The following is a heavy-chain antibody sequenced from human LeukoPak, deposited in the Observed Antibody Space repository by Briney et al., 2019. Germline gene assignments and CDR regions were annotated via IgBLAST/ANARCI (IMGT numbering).Heavy chain of an antibody. Sequence: GGSLRLSCAASGFTFSSYAMHWVRQAPGKGLEWVAVISYDGSNKYYADSVKGRFTISRDNSKNTLYLQMNSRRAEDTAVYYCARERADYFDYWGQGTLVTVSS. CDR1: GFTFSSYA. CDR2: ISYDGSNK. J-gene: IGHJ4*02. V-gene: IGHV3-30-3*01. D-gene: IGHD6-19*01. CDR3: ARERADYFDY.